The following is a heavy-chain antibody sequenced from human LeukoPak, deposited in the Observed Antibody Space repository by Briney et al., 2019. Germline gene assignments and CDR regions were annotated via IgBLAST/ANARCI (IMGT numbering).Heavy chain of an antibody. CDR3: ARDAEVCSSTSCYRYYYYGMDD. CDR2: INPNSGGT. J-gene: IGHJ6*04. CDR1: GYTFTGYY. D-gene: IGHD2-2*02. V-gene: IGHV1-2*02. Sequence: GASVKVSCKASGYTFTGYYMHWVRQAPGQGLEWMGWINPNSGGTNYTQKFQGRVTMTRDTSISTAYMELSRLRSDDTAVYYCARDAEVCSSTSCYRYYYYGMDDWGKGTTVTVSS.